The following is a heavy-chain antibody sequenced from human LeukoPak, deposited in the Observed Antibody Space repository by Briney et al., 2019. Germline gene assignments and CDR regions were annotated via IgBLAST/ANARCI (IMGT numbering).Heavy chain of an antibody. V-gene: IGHV1-69*04. CDR3: ARVQQQLVNWFDP. D-gene: IGHD6-13*01. CDR1: GGTFSSYA. J-gene: IGHJ5*02. CDR2: IIPILGID. Sequence: SVKVSCKASGGTFSSYAISWVRQAPGQGREWMGRIIPILGIDNYAQKFQGRVTITADKSTSTAYMELSSLRSEDTAVYYCARVQQQLVNWFDPWGQGTLVTVSS.